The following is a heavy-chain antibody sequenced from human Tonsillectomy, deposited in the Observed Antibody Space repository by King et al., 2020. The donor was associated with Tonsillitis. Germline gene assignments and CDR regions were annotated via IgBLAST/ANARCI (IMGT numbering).Heavy chain of an antibody. D-gene: IGHD6-19*01. CDR3: ARLRDSRGWYGWFDP. J-gene: IGHJ5*02. Sequence: VQLQESGPGLVKPSETLSLTCTVSGGSISSYYWSWIRQPPGKGLEWIGYIYYSGNTNYNPSLKSRVTISVDTSKNQFSLKLSSVTAADTAVYYCARLRDSRGWYGWFDPWGQGTLVTVSS. V-gene: IGHV4-59*01. CDR2: IYYSGNT. CDR1: GGSISSYY.